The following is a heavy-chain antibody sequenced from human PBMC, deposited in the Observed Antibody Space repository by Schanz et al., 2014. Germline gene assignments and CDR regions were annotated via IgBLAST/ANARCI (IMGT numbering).Heavy chain of an antibody. V-gene: IGHV3-20*04. CDR1: GFTFENYA. Sequence: EVQLLESGGGLVQPGGSLRLSCAASGFTFENYALTWVRQVPGKGLEWVSRINWSDGGSTGYADSVKGRFTISRDNAKNSLFLQMNSLRAENTAVYYCARAGYDADNWFDPWGQGTLVTVSS. CDR3: ARAGYDADNWFDP. J-gene: IGHJ5*02. CDR2: INWSDGGST. D-gene: IGHD2-2*01.